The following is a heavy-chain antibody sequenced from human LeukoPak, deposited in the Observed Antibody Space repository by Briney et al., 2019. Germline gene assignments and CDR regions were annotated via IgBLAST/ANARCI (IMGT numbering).Heavy chain of an antibody. CDR1: GGSITSYY. D-gene: IGHD3-22*01. CDR2: IYYSGST. Sequence: SETLSLTCNVSGGSITSYYWGWIRQPPGKGLEWIGSIYYSGSTYYNPSLKSRVTISVDTSKNQCSLKLSSVTAADTAVYYCARGPATYYYDSSGYYHTPYYFDYWGQGTLVTVSS. V-gene: IGHV4-39*07. J-gene: IGHJ4*02. CDR3: ARGPATYYYDSSGYYHTPYYFDY.